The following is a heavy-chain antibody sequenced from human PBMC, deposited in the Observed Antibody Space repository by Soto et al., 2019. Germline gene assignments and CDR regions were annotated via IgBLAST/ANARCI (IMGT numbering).Heavy chain of an antibody. J-gene: IGHJ4*02. Sequence: QVQLQESGPGLVKASETLSLTCAVSGDSISSPNWWSWYRQSPGKGLELIGEMFASGSSNYNPSLDGRVTISLDTSKNQFSQTLTSLTAADTAIYYCARDGFDHRPDYWGQGIPVSVSS. CDR1: GDSISSPNW. CDR2: MFASGSS. CDR3: ARDGFDHRPDY. V-gene: IGHV4-4*02.